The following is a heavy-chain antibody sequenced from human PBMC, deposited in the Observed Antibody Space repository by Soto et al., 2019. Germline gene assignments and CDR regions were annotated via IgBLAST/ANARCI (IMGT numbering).Heavy chain of an antibody. J-gene: IGHJ6*02. V-gene: IGHV4-59*01. CDR2: MYNTGST. Sequence: TLSLTCTVSGGSISSYYWSWIRQPPGKGLEWIGYMYNTGSTVYNPSLKSRVTISVDTSKNQFSLKLNAVTAADTAVHYCARDLWGYCGTDCYPLDVWGQGTTVTVSS. D-gene: IGHD2-21*02. CDR3: ARDLWGYCGTDCYPLDV. CDR1: GGSISSYY.